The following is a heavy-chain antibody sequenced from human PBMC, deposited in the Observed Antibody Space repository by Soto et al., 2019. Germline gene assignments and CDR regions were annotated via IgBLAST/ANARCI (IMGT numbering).Heavy chain of an antibody. CDR1: GYTFTSYY. CDR2: INPSGGST. CDR3: ARDQYGSGSYPYNWFDP. J-gene: IGHJ5*02. V-gene: IGHV1-46*01. D-gene: IGHD3-10*01. Sequence: ASVKVSCKASGYTFTSYYMHWVRQAPGQGLEWMGIINPSGGSTSYAQKLQGRVTMTRDTSTSTVYMELSSLRSEDTAVYYCARDQYGSGSYPYNWFDPWGQGTLVTVSS.